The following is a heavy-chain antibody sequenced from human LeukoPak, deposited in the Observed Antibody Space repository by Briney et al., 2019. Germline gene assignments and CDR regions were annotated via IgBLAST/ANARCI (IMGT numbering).Heavy chain of an antibody. V-gene: IGHV1-18*04. Sequence: ASVKVSCKASGYTFGTYAISWVRQAPGQGLEWMGWVSAYNGQISYAQKFQGRVTMTTDTSTSTGYMDLKSLRSDDTAVYYCARSPNILTAISDYWGQGTLVTVSS. D-gene: IGHD3-9*01. CDR1: GYTFGTYA. CDR2: VSAYNGQI. J-gene: IGHJ4*02. CDR3: ARSPNILTAISDY.